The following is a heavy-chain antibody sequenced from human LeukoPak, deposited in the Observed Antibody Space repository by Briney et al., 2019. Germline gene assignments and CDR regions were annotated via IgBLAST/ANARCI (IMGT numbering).Heavy chain of an antibody. Sequence: GGSLRLSCAASGFTVSSNYMSWVRQAPGKGLEWVSVIYSGGSTYYADSVKGRFTISRDNSKNTLYLQMNSLRAEDTAVYYCARVSLDYYDSSDYYLGDWGQGTLVTVSS. CDR1: GFTVSSNY. D-gene: IGHD3-22*01. J-gene: IGHJ4*02. V-gene: IGHV3-53*01. CDR2: IYSGGST. CDR3: ARVSLDYYDSSDYYLGD.